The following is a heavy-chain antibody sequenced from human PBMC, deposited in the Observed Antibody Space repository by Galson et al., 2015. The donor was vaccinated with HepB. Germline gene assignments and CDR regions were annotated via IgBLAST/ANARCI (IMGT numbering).Heavy chain of an antibody. J-gene: IGHJ6*02. CDR2: IYSGNT. CDR1: GGSISNSNYF. V-gene: IGHV4-39*07. D-gene: IGHD1-1*01. Sequence: SETLSLTCSVSGGSISNSNYFWAWIRQPPGEGLEWIGSIYSGNTYYNPSLKSRVNISADTSKSQISLKLTSVTAADTAVYFCAKHNTGGIFYFQGMDVWGQGTTVTVSS. CDR3: AKHNTGGIFYFQGMDV.